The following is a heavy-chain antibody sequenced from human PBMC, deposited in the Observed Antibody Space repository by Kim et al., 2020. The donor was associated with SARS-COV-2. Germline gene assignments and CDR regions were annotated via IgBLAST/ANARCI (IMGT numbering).Heavy chain of an antibody. CDR2: FYYGGST. CDR1: GGFFSSFY. V-gene: IGHV4-59*12. D-gene: IGHD1-26*01. Sequence: SETLSLTCTVSGGFFSSFYWSWIRQCPGKRPEWIGYFYYGGSTHYNPSLKSRVTISENTSKNQFSLKMTSVTATDTAMYYCARSKWGVDWYFDLWGRCTL. J-gene: IGHJ2*01. CDR3: ARSKWGVDWYFDL.